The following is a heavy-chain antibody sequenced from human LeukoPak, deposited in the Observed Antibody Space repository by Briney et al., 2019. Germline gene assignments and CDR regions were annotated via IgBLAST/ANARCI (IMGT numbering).Heavy chain of an antibody. D-gene: IGHD2-2*01. V-gene: IGHV4-34*01. CDR2: INHSGYT. CDR1: EGSFSGYY. J-gene: IGHJ3*02. CDR3: ARDSPLPAAEAFDI. Sequence: LETLSLTCTVYEGSFSGYYWNWIRQSPGKGLEWIGEINHSGYTNYNPSLKSRVTLSVDTSKNQFSLKLTSVTAADTAVYYCARDSPLPAAEAFDIWGQGTMVTVSS.